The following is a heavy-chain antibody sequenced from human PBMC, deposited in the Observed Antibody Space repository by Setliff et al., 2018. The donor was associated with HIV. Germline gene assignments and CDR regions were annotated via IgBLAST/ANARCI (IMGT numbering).Heavy chain of an antibody. Sequence: SSETLSLTCTVSGGSISRGDYYWNWIRQPAGKGLEWIGHIYTSGSTSGSTNYNPSLKSRVTISVDMSKNQFSLKLSSVTAADTAVYYCARAPKVGITSTNAFNIWGQGTMVTVSS. D-gene: IGHD3-22*01. CDR1: GGSISRGDYY. V-gene: IGHV4-61*09. CDR3: ARAPKVGITSTNAFNI. J-gene: IGHJ3*02. CDR2: IYTSGSTSGST.